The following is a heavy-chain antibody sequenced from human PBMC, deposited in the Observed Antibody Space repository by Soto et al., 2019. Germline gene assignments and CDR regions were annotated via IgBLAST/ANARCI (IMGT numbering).Heavy chain of an antibody. CDR1: GFIFNTYA. D-gene: IGHD3-3*01. CDR3: AEKSDFWSGPRVGTDV. V-gene: IGHV3-23*01. CDR2: ISVTVAST. Sequence: PGGSLRLSCAASGFIFNTYAMSWVRQDPGKGLEWVSEISVTVASTYYADSVKGRFTISRDNSKNTLYVQMNSLRAEDTAVYYCAEKSDFWSGPRVGTDVWGKKTTVTVSS. J-gene: IGHJ6*04.